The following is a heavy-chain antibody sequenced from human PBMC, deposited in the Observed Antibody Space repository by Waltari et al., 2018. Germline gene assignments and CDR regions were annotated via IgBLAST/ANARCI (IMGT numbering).Heavy chain of an antibody. V-gene: IGHV4-39*07. CDR3: ASIAVVVPAAIRWFDP. CDR1: GGSISSRSYY. J-gene: IGHJ5*02. CDR2: IYYSGST. D-gene: IGHD2-2*02. Sequence: QLQLQESGPGLVKPSETLSLTCTVSGGSISSRSYYWGWIRQPPGKGLEWIGSIYYSGSTYYNPSLKSRVTISVDTSKNQFSLKLSSVTAADTAVYYCASIAVVVPAAIRWFDPWGQGTLVTVSS.